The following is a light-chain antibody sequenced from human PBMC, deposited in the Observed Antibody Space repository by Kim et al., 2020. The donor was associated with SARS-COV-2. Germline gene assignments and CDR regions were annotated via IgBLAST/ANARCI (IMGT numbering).Light chain of an antibody. V-gene: IGKV3-20*01. CDR1: ESINSRY. CDR2: AAS. Sequence: EIVLTQSPGTLSLSPGESATLSCRASESINSRYLAWYQQKPGQAPRLLIYAASSRATGISDRFSGSGSGTDFTLTISRLEPEDIAVYYCKQYGTSLYTFGQGTRLEI. J-gene: IGKJ2*01. CDR3: KQYGTSLYT.